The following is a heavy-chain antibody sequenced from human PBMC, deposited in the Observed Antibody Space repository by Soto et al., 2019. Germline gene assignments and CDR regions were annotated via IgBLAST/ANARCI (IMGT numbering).Heavy chain of an antibody. J-gene: IGHJ3*02. V-gene: IGHV2-26*01. D-gene: IGHD2-15*01. CDR2: IFSNDEK. CDR3: ARILGYCSGGSCYFNAFDI. CDR1: GLSLSNARMG. Sequence: SGPTLVNPTETLTLTCTVSGLSLSNARMGVSWIRQPPGKALEWLAHIFSNDEKSYSTSLKSRLTISKDTSKSQVVLTMTNMDPVDTATHYCARILGYCSGGSCYFNAFDIWGQGTMVTVSS.